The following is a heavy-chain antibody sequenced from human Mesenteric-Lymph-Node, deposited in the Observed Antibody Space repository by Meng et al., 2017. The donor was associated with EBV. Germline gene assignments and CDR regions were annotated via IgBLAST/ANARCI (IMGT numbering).Heavy chain of an antibody. Sequence: EVQLVESGGXLVKPGXSLILACAASGFNFNYYSMSWVRQAPGKGLEWVSYISSSTYIYYGDSVKGRFTISRDNAKNSLYLQMNNLRADDTAVYYCTRDMGLGVGATSSLWGQGPLVTVSS. J-gene: IGHJ4*02. V-gene: IGHV3-21*01. CDR2: ISSSTYI. CDR3: TRDMGLGVGATSSL. D-gene: IGHD3-10*01. CDR1: GFNFNYYS.